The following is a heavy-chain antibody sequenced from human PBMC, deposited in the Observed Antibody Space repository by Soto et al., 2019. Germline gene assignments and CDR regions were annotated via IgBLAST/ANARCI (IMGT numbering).Heavy chain of an antibody. V-gene: IGHV3-21*01. D-gene: IGHD3-22*01. CDR1: GFTFSSYS. Sequence: EVQLVESGGGLVKPGGSLRLSCAAPGFTFSSYSMNWVRQAPGKGLEWVSSISSSSSYIYYADSVKGRFTISRDNAKNSLYLQMNSLRAEDTAVYYCARVGTYYYDSSGYYSRDYYYYGMDVWGQGTTVTVSS. CDR2: ISSSSSYI. CDR3: ARVGTYYYDSSGYYSRDYYYYGMDV. J-gene: IGHJ6*02.